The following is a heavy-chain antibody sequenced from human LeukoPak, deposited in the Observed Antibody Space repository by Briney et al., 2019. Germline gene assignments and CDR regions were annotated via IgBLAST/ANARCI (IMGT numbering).Heavy chain of an antibody. CDR1: GFXFTSSA. V-gene: IGHV1-58*02. Sequence: SVKVSCKASGFXFTSSAMQWVRQARGQRLEWIGWIVVGSGNTNYAQKFQERVAITRDMSTSTAYMELSSLRSEDTAVYYCAAVYYYDSSGYVDHWGQGTLVTVSS. D-gene: IGHD3-22*01. CDR3: AAVYYYDSSGYVDH. J-gene: IGHJ4*02. CDR2: IVVGSGNT.